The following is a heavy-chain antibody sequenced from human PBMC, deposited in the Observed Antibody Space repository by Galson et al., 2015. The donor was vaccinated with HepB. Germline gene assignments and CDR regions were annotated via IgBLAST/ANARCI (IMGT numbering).Heavy chain of an antibody. Sequence: SVKVSCKASGYTFTSYAMTWVRQAPGQGLEWMGWINTNTGNPTYAQGFTERFVFSLDTSVTTAYLQISSLKAEDTAMYYCARAGYSSGWEIFTKDFDYWGQGTLVTVSS. CDR1: GYTFTSYA. J-gene: IGHJ4*02. CDR2: INTNTGNP. V-gene: IGHV7-4-1*02. CDR3: ARAGYSSGWEIFTKDFDY. D-gene: IGHD6-19*01.